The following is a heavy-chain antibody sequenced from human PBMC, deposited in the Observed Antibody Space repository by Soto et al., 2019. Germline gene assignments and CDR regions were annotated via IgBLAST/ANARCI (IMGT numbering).Heavy chain of an antibody. CDR3: AREGSPPTIFGVVSYDY. CDR2: ISAYNGNT. D-gene: IGHD3-3*01. V-gene: IGHV1-18*01. J-gene: IGHJ4*02. CDR1: GYTFTSYG. Sequence: QVQLVQSGAEVKKPGASVKVSCKASGYTFTSYGISWVRQAPGQGLEWMGWISAYNGNTNYAQKLQGRVTMTTDTATSTAYMELRSLRSDDTAVYYCAREGSPPTIFGVVSYDYWGQGTLVTVSS.